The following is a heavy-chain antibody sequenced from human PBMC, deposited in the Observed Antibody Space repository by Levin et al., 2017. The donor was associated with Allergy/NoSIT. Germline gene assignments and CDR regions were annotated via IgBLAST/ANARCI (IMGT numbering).Heavy chain of an antibody. D-gene: IGHD3/OR15-3a*01. J-gene: IGHJ6*02. CDR1: GFTFSDYY. V-gene: IGHV3-11*03. CDR2: ISTSSTYT. CDR3: ARRLDGTRGMDV. Sequence: PGGSLRLSCAASGFTFSDYYMSWIRQAPGKGLEWVSYISTSSTYTNYADSVKGRFTISRDNAKNSLYLQMNSLRAEDTAVYYCARRLDGTRGMDVWGQGTTVTVSS.